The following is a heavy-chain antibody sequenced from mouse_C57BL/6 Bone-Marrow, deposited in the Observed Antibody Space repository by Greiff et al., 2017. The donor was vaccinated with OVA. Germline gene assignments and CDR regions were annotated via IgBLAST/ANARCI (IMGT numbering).Heavy chain of an antibody. CDR3: AQYQDYYYAMDY. D-gene: IGHD2-10*02. Sequence: QVQLQQPGAELVKPGASVKLSCKASGYTFTSYWLHWVKQRPGQGLEWIGMIHPNSGSTNYNEKFKSKATLTVDKSSSTAYMQLSSLTSEDSAVYYCAQYQDYYYAMDYWGQGTSVTVSS. CDR1: GYTFTSYW. J-gene: IGHJ4*01. CDR2: IHPNSGST. V-gene: IGHV1-64*01.